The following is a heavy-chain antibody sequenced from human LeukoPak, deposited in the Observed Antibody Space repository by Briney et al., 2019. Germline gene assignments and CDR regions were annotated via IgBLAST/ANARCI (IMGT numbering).Heavy chain of an antibody. CDR1: GFTFSSHW. Sequence: QPGGSLRLSCAASGFTFSSHWMHWVRQAPGKGLVWVSHINGDGSSTSYADSVKGRFTISRDNAKNTMYLQMNSLRAEDTAVYFCARGPGGGSGSYYVGDYWGQGTLVTVSS. CDR2: INGDGSST. D-gene: IGHD3-22*01. V-gene: IGHV3-74*01. J-gene: IGHJ4*02. CDR3: ARGPGGGSGSYYVGDY.